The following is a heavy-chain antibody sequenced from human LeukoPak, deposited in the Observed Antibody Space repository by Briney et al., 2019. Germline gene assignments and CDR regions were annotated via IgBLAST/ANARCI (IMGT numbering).Heavy chain of an antibody. D-gene: IGHD3-10*01. CDR2: VSKSGYTI. V-gene: IGHV3-11*01. J-gene: IGHJ4*02. Sequence: PGGSLRLSCTASGFTFTDYYMSWIRQAPGKGLEWVSYVSKSGYTIYYADSVRGRFTISRDNGKNSLYLQMNFLRAEDTAIYYCAREGHTYGSGYWGQGTLVTVSS. CDR1: GFTFTDYY. CDR3: AREGHTYGSGY.